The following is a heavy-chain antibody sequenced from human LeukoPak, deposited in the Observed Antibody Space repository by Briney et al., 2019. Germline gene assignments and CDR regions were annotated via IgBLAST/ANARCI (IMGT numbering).Heavy chain of an antibody. CDR3: ARGKTPAVTTPFDY. V-gene: IGHV3-74*01. CDR2: INSDGSST. Sequence: GGSLRLSCAVSGFTFSSYWMHWVRQAPGKGLVWVSRINSDGSSTSYADSVKGRFTSSRDNAKNTLYLQMNSLRAEDTAVYYCARGKTPAVTTPFDYWGQGTLVTVSS. CDR1: GFTFSSYW. J-gene: IGHJ4*02. D-gene: IGHD4-17*01.